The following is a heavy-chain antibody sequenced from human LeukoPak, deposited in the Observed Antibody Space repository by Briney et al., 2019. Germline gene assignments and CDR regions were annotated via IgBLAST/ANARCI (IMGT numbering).Heavy chain of an antibody. V-gene: IGHV5-10-1*01. CDR3: ARQSSGYSSNFDY. Sequence: GESLQISCKGSGYSFTSYWISWVRQMPGKGLEWMGRIDPSDFYNNYSPSFQGHVTISADKSITTAYLQWSSLKASDTAIYYCARQSSGYSSNFDYWGQGTLVTVSS. J-gene: IGHJ4*02. D-gene: IGHD5-18*01. CDR2: IDPSDFYN. CDR1: GYSFTSYW.